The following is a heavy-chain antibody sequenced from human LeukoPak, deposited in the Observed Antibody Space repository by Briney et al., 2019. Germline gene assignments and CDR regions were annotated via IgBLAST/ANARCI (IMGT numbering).Heavy chain of an antibody. D-gene: IGHD3-22*01. CDR3: ARDNYYYDSSGYYY. CDR2: ISRRSTYI. CDR1: GFTFSSYT. J-gene: IGHJ4*02. V-gene: IGHV3-21*01. Sequence: GGSLRLSCAASGFTFSSYTMNWVRQAPGKGLEWVSSISRRSTYIYYADSVKGRFTISRDNAKNSLYLQMNSLRAEDTAVYYCARDNYYYDSSGYYYWGQGTLVTVSS.